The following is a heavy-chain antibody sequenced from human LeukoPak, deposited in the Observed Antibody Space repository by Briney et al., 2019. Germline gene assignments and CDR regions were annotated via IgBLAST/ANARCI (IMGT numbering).Heavy chain of an antibody. Sequence: RPGGSLRLSCTASGFTFSSYWMHWVRQAPGKGLVYVSRINTDGSSTDYADSVKGRFTISRDNAKNTLYLQMNGLRAEDTALYYCARASTADMWNWFDPWGQGTLVTVSS. CDR2: INTDGSST. J-gene: IGHJ5*02. D-gene: IGHD6-13*01. CDR3: ARASTADMWNWFDP. V-gene: IGHV3-74*01. CDR1: GFTFSSYW.